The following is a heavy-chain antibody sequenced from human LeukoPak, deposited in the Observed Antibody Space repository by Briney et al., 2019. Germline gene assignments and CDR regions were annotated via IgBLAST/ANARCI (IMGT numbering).Heavy chain of an antibody. Sequence: PSETLSLTCTVSGGFISNYYWNWIRQPAGKGLEWIGRIYASGTINYNPSLKSRVTMSLDTSKSQFSLILSSVTAADTAVYYCARDNRYCSGGTCYSGQDYWGQGTLVTVSS. CDR2: IYASGTI. CDR1: GGFISNYY. J-gene: IGHJ4*02. V-gene: IGHV4-4*07. CDR3: ARDNRYCSGGTCYSGQDY. D-gene: IGHD2-15*01.